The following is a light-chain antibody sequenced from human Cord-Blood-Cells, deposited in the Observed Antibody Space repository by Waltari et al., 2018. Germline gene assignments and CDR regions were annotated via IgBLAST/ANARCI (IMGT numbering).Light chain of an antibody. CDR3: QSYDSSNWV. CDR2: EDN. J-gene: IGLJ3*02. V-gene: IGLV6-57*01. Sequence: SESPGKTVTISCTRSSGSIARNSLQWYQQRPGSSPTTVIYEDNQRPPGVPDRFSGSIDSSSNSASLTISGLKTEDEADYYCQSYDSSNWVFGGGTKLTVL. CDR1: SGSIARNS.